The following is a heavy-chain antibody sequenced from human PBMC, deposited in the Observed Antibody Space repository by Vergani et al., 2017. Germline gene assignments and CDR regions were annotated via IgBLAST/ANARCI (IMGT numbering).Heavy chain of an antibody. CDR1: GYPISSGYY. CDR2: IYHSGST. CDR3: ARHSRSTSSNWFDP. D-gene: IGHD2-2*01. V-gene: IGHV4-38-2*01. Sequence: QVQLQESGPGLVKPSETLSLTCAVSGYPISSGYYWGWIRQPPGKGLEWIGSIYHSGSTYYNPSLKSRVTISVDTSKNQFSLKLSSVTAADTAVYYCARHSRSTSSNWFDPWGQGTLVTVSS. J-gene: IGHJ5*02.